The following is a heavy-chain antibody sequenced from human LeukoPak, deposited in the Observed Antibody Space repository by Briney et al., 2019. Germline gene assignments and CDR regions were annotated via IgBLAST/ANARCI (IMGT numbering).Heavy chain of an antibody. CDR3: ARDHPLIAATGSFDY. Sequence: GGSLRLSCAASGFTFSRYWMSWVRQAPGKGLEWVANIKQDGSEKYYVDSVKGRFTISRDNAKNSLYLQMNSLRAEDTALYYCARDHPLIAATGSFDYWGQGTLVTVSS. CDR1: GFTFSRYW. J-gene: IGHJ4*02. D-gene: IGHD6-13*01. V-gene: IGHV3-7*03. CDR2: IKQDGSEK.